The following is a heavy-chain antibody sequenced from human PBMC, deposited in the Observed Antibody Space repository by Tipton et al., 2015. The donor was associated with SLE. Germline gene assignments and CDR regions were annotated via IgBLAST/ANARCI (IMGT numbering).Heavy chain of an antibody. D-gene: IGHD6-13*01. CDR1: GGSISSSSYY. J-gene: IGHJ3*02. CDR2: IYYSGST. Sequence: TLSLTCTVSGGSISSSSYYWDWIRQPPGKGLEWIGSIYYSGSTYYNPSLKSRVTISVDTSKNQFSLKLSSVTAADTAVYYCAREYSSSPGAFDIWGQGTMVTVSS. V-gene: IGHV4-39*07. CDR3: AREYSSSPGAFDI.